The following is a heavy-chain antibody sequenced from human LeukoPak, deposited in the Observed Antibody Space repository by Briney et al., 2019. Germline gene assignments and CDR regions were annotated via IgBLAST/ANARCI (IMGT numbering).Heavy chain of an antibody. CDR3: STTGIAAGGTFDY. Sequence: PAGSLRLTCAASGFTFSSYAMSWVRQAPGKGLELVSAMSGSGCSTYYADSVNGRFTISRDNSKNTLYLQMNSLTAEDTAVVHCSTTGIAAGGTFDYWGEGPVVTVSS. CDR1: GFTFSSYA. J-gene: IGHJ4*02. CDR2: MSGSGCST. D-gene: IGHD6-13*01. V-gene: IGHV3-23*01.